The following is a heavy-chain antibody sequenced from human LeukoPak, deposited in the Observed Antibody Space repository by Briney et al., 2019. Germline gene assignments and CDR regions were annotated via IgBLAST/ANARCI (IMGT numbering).Heavy chain of an antibody. CDR3: ARDHPSYGDYPNPFDY. CDR1: GGTFSSYA. D-gene: IGHD4-17*01. V-gene: IGHV1-18*01. CDR2: ISAYNGNT. Sequence: GSSVKVSCKASGGTFSSYAISWVRQAPGQGLEWMGWISAYNGNTNYAQKLQGRVTMTTDTSTSTAYMELRSLRSDDTAVYYCARDHPSYGDYPNPFDYWGQGTLVTVSS. J-gene: IGHJ4*02.